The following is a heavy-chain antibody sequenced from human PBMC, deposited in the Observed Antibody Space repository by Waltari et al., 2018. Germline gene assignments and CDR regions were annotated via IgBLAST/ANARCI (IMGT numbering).Heavy chain of an antibody. CDR3: ARPGRVGGGSLMGLDY. J-gene: IGHJ4*02. CDR1: GGSISSTSYY. V-gene: IGHV4-39*01. CDR2: FSYDANT. D-gene: IGHD2-15*01. Sequence: QLQLQESGPGLVKPSETLSLTCSVSGGSISSTSYYWGWIRQPPGKGLEWIGSFSYDANTCYTPSRKSRITISVDTSKNQFSLQLRSVTAADTAIYYCARPGRVGGGSLMGLDYWGQGTLVTVSS.